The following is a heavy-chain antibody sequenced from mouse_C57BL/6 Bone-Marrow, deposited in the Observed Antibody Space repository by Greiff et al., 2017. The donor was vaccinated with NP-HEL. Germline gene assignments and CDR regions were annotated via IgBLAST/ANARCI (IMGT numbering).Heavy chain of an antibody. D-gene: IGHD4-1*01. CDR1: GFTFSDYG. CDR3: ARELGRRGFAY. J-gene: IGHJ3*01. Sequence: EVMLVESGGGLVKPGGSLKLSCAASGFTFSDYGMHWVRQAPEKGLEWVAYISSGSSTIYYADTVKGRFTISSDNAKNTLFLQMTSRRSEDTAMYYCARELGRRGFAYWGQGTLVTVSA. CDR2: ISSGSSTI. V-gene: IGHV5-17*01.